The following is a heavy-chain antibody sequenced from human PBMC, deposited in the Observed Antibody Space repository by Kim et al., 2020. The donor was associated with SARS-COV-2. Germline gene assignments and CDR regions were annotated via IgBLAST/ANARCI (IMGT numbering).Heavy chain of an antibody. J-gene: IGHJ4*02. CDR3: ARPRSGSYYYYFDY. D-gene: IGHD1-26*01. V-gene: IGHV3-30*01. Sequence: ADAVKGRLTISRDNSKNTLYLQMNSLRAEDTAVYYCARPRSGSYYYYFDYWGQGTLVTVSS.